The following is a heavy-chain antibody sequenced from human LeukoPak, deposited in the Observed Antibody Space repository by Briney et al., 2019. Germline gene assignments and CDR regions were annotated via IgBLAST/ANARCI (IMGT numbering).Heavy chain of an antibody. CDR3: AKKKYSSSWYYEYYFDY. D-gene: IGHD6-13*01. CDR1: GGSISSSSYY. Sequence: SETLSFTCTVSGGSISSSSYYWGWIRQPPGKGLEWIGSIYYSGSTYYNPSLKSRVTISVDTSKNQFSLKLSSVTAADTAVYYCAKKKYSSSWYYEYYFDYWGQGTLVTVSS. V-gene: IGHV4-39*01. J-gene: IGHJ4*02. CDR2: IYYSGST.